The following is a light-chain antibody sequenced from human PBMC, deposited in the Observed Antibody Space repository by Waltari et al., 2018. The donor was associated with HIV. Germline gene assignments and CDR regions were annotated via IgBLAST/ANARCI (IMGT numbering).Light chain of an antibody. CDR1: QSVLYSSNNKNY. J-gene: IGKJ4*01. CDR2: WAS. V-gene: IGKV4-1*01. Sequence: DIVMTQSPDSMAGSLGERATINCKSSQSVLYSSNNKNYLAWYQQKPGQPPKLLIYWASTRESGVPDRFSGSGSVTDFTLTISSLQAEDVAVYYCQQFYTSPLTFGGGTNVELK. CDR3: QQFYTSPLT.